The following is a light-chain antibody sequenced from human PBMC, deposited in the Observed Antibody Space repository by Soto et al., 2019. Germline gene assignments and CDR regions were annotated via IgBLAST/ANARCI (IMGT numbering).Light chain of an antibody. CDR1: QSISSW. J-gene: IGKJ2*01. CDR3: QQYNSYSRYT. V-gene: IGKV1-5*01. Sequence: DIQMTQSPSTLSASVGDRVTITCRASQSISSWLAWYQQKPGKAPTLLIYDASSLDSGVPSRFSGSGSGTEFTLTISSLQPDDLATYYCQQYNSYSRYTFGQGTKLEIK. CDR2: DAS.